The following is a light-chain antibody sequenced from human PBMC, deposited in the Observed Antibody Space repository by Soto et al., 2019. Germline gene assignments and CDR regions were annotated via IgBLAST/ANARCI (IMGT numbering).Light chain of an antibody. J-gene: IGKJ1*01. Sequence: DIVMTQSPVSLPVTPGEPASISCRSSQSLLHSNGYNYFDWYRQKPGQSPQLLIYLGSNRASGVPDRFSGSGSGTDFTLKISRVEAEDVGVYYCMQSLQTPWTFGQGTKVEFK. V-gene: IGKV2-28*01. CDR2: LGS. CDR3: MQSLQTPWT. CDR1: QSLLHSNGYNY.